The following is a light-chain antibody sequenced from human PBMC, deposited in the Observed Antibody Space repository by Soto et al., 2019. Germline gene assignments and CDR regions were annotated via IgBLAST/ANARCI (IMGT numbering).Light chain of an antibody. J-gene: IGKJ1*01. CDR3: LQYNGYYRT. V-gene: IGKV1-5*01. CDR2: DAS. Sequence: DIQMTQSPSTLSASVGDRVTITCRASQSISHWLAWYQQKPGKAPNLLIFDASTLESGVPSRFSGSGSGTTFTLTVSSLQSDDFATYYCLQYNGYYRTFGQGTKVDIK. CDR1: QSISHW.